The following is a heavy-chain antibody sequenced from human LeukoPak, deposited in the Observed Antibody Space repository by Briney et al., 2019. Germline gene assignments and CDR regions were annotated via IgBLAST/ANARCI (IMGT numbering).Heavy chain of an antibody. D-gene: IGHD2-15*01. CDR1: GFSVSDNY. Sequence: GGSLRLSCAASGFSVSDNYMNWVRQAPGKGLEWVSIIYSGGTTYYADSVKGRFTISRDNSKNTLYLQMNSLRAEDTAVYYCAKADIVVVVAAAHGAFDIWGQGTMVTVSS. V-gene: IGHV3-53*01. J-gene: IGHJ3*02. CDR3: AKADIVVVVAAAHGAFDI. CDR2: IYSGGTT.